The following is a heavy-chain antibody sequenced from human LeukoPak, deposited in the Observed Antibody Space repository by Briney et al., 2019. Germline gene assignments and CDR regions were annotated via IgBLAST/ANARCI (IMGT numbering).Heavy chain of an antibody. CDR3: ARARQWLVPGGYYYYGMDV. CDR2: IYYSGST. CDR1: GGSISSGGYY. D-gene: IGHD6-19*01. V-gene: IGHV4-61*08. Sequence: SSETLSLTCTVSGGSISSGGYYWSWIRQHPGKGLEWIGYIYYSGSTNYNPSLKSRVTISVDTSKNQFSLKLSSVTAADTAVYYCARARQWLVPGGYYYYGMDVWGQGTTVTVSS. J-gene: IGHJ6*02.